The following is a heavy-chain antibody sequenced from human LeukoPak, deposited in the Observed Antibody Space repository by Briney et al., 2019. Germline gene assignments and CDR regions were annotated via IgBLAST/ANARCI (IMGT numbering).Heavy chain of an antibody. CDR3: ARASYYDFWSGYYYFDY. CDR1: GYTFTSYG. CDR2: ISAYNGNT. J-gene: IGHJ4*02. Sequence: ASVKVSCKASGYTFTSYGISWVRQAPGQGLEWMGWISAYNGNTNYAQKLQGRVTMTTDTSTSTACMELRSLRSDDTAVYYCARASYYDFWSGYYYFDYWGQGTLVTVSS. D-gene: IGHD3-3*01. V-gene: IGHV1-18*01.